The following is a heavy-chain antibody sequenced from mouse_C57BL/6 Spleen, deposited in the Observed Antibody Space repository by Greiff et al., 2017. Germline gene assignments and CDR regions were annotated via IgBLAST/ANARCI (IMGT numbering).Heavy chain of an antibody. V-gene: IGHV1-18*01. CDR3: ARSPDYYGSPHWYFDV. D-gene: IGHD1-1*01. CDR1: GYTFTDYN. Sequence: EVQGVESGPELVKPGASVKIPCKASGYTFTDYNMDWVKQSHGKSLEWIGDINPNNGGTIYNQKFKGKATLTVDKSSSTAYMELRSLTSDDTAVYYCARSPDYYGSPHWYFDVWGTGTTVTVSS. J-gene: IGHJ1*03. CDR2: INPNNGGT.